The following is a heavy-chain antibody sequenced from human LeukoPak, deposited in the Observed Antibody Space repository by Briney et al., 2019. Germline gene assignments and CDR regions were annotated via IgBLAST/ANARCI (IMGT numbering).Heavy chain of an antibody. CDR3: TKGFSSTTPRGYFDY. Sequence: GGSLRLSCAASGFTFSSYAMSWVRQAPGKGLEWVSAISGSGGSTYYADSVKGRLTISRDNSKNTLYLQMNSLRAEDTAVYYCTKGFSSTTPRGYFDYWGQGTLVTVSS. J-gene: IGHJ4*02. CDR1: GFTFSSYA. CDR2: ISGSGGST. D-gene: IGHD2-2*01. V-gene: IGHV3-23*01.